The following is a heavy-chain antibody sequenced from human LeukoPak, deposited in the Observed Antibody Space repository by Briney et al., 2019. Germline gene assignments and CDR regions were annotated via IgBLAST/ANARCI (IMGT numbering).Heavy chain of an antibody. CDR1: GGSISSYY. V-gene: IGHV4-59*12. J-gene: IGHJ4*02. CDR2: IYYSGST. D-gene: IGHD6-13*01. CDR3: ARDGSSSWFGY. Sequence: PSETLSLTCTVSGGSISSYYWSWIRQPPGKGLEWIGYIYYSGSTNYNPSLKSRVTISVDTSKNQFSPKLSSVTAADTAVYYCARDGSSSWFGYWGQGTLVTVSS.